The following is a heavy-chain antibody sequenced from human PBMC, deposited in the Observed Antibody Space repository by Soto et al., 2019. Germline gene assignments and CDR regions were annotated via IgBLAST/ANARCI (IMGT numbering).Heavy chain of an antibody. Sequence: QVQLVQSGAEVKKPGASVKVSCKASGYTFTSYGISWVRQAPGQGLEWMGWISAYNDNTNYAQKLQGRVTMTTDTSTSTAYMELRSLRSDDTAVYYCARARGGIQLWLGYGMDVWGQGTTVTVSS. V-gene: IGHV1-18*01. CDR2: ISAYNDNT. D-gene: IGHD5-18*01. CDR3: ARARGGIQLWLGYGMDV. J-gene: IGHJ6*02. CDR1: GYTFTSYG.